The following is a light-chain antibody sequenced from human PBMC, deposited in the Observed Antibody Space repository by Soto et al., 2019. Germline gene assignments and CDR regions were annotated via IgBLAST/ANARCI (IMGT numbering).Light chain of an antibody. CDR1: QTVGNY. J-gene: IGKJ4*01. V-gene: IGKV3-11*01. Sequence: EIVLTQSPATMSLSPGERATLSCRASQTVGNYLAWYQQKPGQAPRLLIYNSSNRATGIPVGFSGSGSGTDFTLTISSLEHEYFALYYGQQRSTCPLTFGGGTKVEIK. CDR3: QQRSTCPLT. CDR2: NSS.